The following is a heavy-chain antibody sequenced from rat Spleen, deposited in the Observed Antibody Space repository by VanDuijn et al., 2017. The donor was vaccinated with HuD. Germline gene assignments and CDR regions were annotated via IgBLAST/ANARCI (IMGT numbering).Heavy chain of an antibody. CDR1: GFSLTSNS. V-gene: IGHV5-20*01. J-gene: IGHJ2*01. Sequence: VQLKESGPGLVKPSQTLSLTCTVSGFSLTSNSVSWVRQAPTKGLEWGASISYDGGSTYYRDSVKGRFTISRDNAKSSLYLQMDSLRSEDTATYYCTTVGGTTGDYWGQGVMVTVSS. CDR3: TTVGGTTGDY. D-gene: IGHD1-5*01. CDR2: ISYDGGST.